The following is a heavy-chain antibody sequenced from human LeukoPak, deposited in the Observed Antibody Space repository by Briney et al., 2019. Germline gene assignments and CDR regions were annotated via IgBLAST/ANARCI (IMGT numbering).Heavy chain of an antibody. J-gene: IGHJ4*02. CDR1: GGTFRSFA. CDR2: IIPIFRTA. V-gene: IGHV1-69*01. D-gene: IGHD3-22*01. Sequence: SVKVSCKASGGTFRSFAISWVRQAPGQGLEWMGGIIPIFRTANYAQKFQGRVTITAGESTSTAYMELSSLRSEDTAVYYCARALRYYSDSSGYAFDYWGQGTLVTVSS. CDR3: ARALRYYSDSSGYAFDY.